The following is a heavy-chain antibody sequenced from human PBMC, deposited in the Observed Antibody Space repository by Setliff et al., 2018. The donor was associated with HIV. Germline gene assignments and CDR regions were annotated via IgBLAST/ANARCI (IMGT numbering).Heavy chain of an antibody. CDR3: ARGLYYYDTSGYYFLDY. CDR2: INWNGGST. Sequence: GGSLRLSCAASGFKFGDFYMNWIRQAPGKGLEWVSNINWNGGSTGYADSVKGRFTISRDNTKNSLYLEMNTLRAEDTAFYFCARGLYYYDTSGYYFLDYWGQGALVTVSS. V-gene: IGHV3-20*04. CDR1: GFKFGDFY. D-gene: IGHD3-22*01. J-gene: IGHJ4*02.